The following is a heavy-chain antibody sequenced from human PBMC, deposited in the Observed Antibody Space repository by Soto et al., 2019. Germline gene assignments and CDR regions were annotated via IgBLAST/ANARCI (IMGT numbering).Heavy chain of an antibody. Sequence: PGGSLRLSCAASGFTFSSYAMSWVRQAPGKGLGWVSAISGSGGSTYYADSVKGRFTISRDNSKNTLYLQMNSMRAEDTAVYYCAKTVSDYDILTGYYQGDWFDPWGQGTLVTVSS. J-gene: IGHJ5*02. V-gene: IGHV3-23*01. D-gene: IGHD3-9*01. CDR2: ISGSGGST. CDR3: AKTVSDYDILTGYYQGDWFDP. CDR1: GFTFSSYA.